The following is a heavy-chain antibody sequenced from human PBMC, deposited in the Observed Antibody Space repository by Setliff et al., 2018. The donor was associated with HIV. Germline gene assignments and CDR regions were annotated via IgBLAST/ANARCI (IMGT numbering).Heavy chain of an antibody. J-gene: IGHJ3*02. CDR3: ARAPTGVTNAFDI. V-gene: IGHV4-38-2*02. D-gene: IGHD2-8*02. CDR2: TYHTGTP. CDR1: GYSLSSGYY. Sequence: SETLSLTCSVSGYSLSSGYYWGWVRQPPGKGPEFIGSTYHTGTPYYNPSLKSRVAISVDTSNNQFSLKLSSVTAADTAVYYCARAPTGVTNAFDIWGQGTMVTVSS.